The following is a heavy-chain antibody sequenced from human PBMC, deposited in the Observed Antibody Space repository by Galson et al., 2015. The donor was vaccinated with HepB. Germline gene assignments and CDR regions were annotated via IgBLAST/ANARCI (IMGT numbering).Heavy chain of an antibody. CDR3: ARDPLYCSGGSCYSVNWFDP. V-gene: IGHV1-69*13. CDR2: IIPIFGIA. J-gene: IGHJ5*02. CDR1: GGTFSSYA. D-gene: IGHD2-15*01. Sequence: SVKVSCKASGGTFSSYAISWVRQAPGQGLEWMGGIIPIFGIANYAQKFQGRVTITADESTSTAYMELSSLRSEDTAVYYCARDPLYCSGGSCYSVNWFDPWGQGTLVTVSS.